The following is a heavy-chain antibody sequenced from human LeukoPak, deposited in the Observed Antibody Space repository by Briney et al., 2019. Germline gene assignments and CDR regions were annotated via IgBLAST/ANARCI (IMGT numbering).Heavy chain of an antibody. Sequence: PGGSLRLSCAASEFSVGSNYMTWVRQAPGKGLEWVSLIYSGGSTYYADSVKGRFTISRDNAKNSLYLQMNSLRAEDTAVYYCARESGYDGFDYWGQGTLVTVSS. D-gene: IGHD5-12*01. CDR1: EFSVGSNY. CDR3: ARESGYDGFDY. J-gene: IGHJ4*02. V-gene: IGHV3-66*01. CDR2: IYSGGST.